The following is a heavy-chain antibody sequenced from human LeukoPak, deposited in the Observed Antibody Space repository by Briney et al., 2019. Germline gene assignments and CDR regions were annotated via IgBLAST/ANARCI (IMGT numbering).Heavy chain of an antibody. V-gene: IGHV1-69*04. CDR3: ARDNYDSSGYYNY. D-gene: IGHD3-22*01. CDR1: GGTFSSYA. J-gene: IGHJ4*02. CDR2: IIPILGIA. Sequence: SVKFSCKASGGTFSSYAISWVRQAPGQGLEWMGRIIPILGIANYAQKFQGRVTITADKPTSTAYMELRSPRSDDTAVYYCARDNYDSSGYYNYWGQGTLVTVSS.